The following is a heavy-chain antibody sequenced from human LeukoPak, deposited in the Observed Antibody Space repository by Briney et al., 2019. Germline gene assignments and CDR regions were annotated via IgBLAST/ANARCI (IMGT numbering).Heavy chain of an antibody. CDR3: AIWGTDQNY. CDR2: INPDGGEE. Sequence: GGSLRLSCAVSGLTLSNYWMNWVRQAPGKGLEWVANINPDGGEERYVDSVKGRFVISRDNAKNSLYLQMNNLRAEDTAVYYCAIWGTDQNYWGQGTLVTVSS. CDR1: GLTLSNYW. D-gene: IGHD3-16*01. V-gene: IGHV3-7*02. J-gene: IGHJ4*02.